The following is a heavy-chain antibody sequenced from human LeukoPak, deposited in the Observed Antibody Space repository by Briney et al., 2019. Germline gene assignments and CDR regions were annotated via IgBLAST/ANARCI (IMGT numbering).Heavy chain of an antibody. Sequence: SETLSLTCTVSGGSISSYYWSWIRQPPGKGLEWIGYIYYSGSTNYNPSLKSRVTISVDTSKNQFSLKLSSVTAADTAVYYCVRVAMGPGGDSFDYWGQGTLVTVSS. D-gene: IGHD2-21*02. CDR3: VRVAMGPGGDSFDY. J-gene: IGHJ4*02. CDR1: GGSISSYY. CDR2: IYYSGST. V-gene: IGHV4-59*01.